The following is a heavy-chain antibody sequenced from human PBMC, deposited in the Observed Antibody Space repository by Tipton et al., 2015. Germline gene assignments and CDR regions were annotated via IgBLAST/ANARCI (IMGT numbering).Heavy chain of an antibody. V-gene: IGHV4-38-2*02. CDR2: ICSSGNA. D-gene: IGHD6-19*01. J-gene: IGHJ3*02. Sequence: TLSLTCNVSGYSLSTGHCWGWVRLSPGKGLEWVANICSSGNAYYNPSLKSRVTMSADASKTHFSLEVNSVTAADTAVYYCARQSGESSGWPSAFDIWGQGTMVTVSS. CDR1: GYSLSTGHC. CDR3: ARQSGESSGWPSAFDI.